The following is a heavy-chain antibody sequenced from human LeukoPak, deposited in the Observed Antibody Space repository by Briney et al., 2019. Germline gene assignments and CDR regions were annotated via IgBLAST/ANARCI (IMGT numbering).Heavy chain of an antibody. Sequence: SETLSLTCTVSGASISSYYWSWIRQPPGKGLESIGYVSYSGSTNYNPSLKSRVTISVDTSKSQFSLKLNSVTAADTAVYFCARRDSSSYCYFDLWGRGTLVTVSS. CDR2: VSYSGST. V-gene: IGHV4-59*08. D-gene: IGHD3-22*01. CDR3: ARRDSSSYCYFDL. J-gene: IGHJ2*01. CDR1: GASISSYY.